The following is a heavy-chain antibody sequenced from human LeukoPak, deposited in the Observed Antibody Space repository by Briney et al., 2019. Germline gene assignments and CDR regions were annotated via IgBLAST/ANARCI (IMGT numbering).Heavy chain of an antibody. D-gene: IGHD2-21*02. Sequence: HAGGSLRLSCAASGFTFSSYAMHWVRQAPGKGLEWVAVISYDGSNKYYADSVKGRFTISRDNSKNTLYLQMNNLRAEDTAVYYCANCGGDCSWPTVFDYWGQGTLVTVSS. CDR2: ISYDGSNK. CDR3: ANCGGDCSWPTVFDY. J-gene: IGHJ4*02. CDR1: GFTFSSYA. V-gene: IGHV3-30*04.